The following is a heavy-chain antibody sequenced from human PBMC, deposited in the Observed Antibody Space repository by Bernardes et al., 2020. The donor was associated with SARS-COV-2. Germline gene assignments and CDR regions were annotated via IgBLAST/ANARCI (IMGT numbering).Heavy chain of an antibody. CDR1: AGSVSTGSYY. Sequence: LSFTCTASAGSVSTGSYYCSWIRQPPGKGLEWIGSIYYSGSTNYNPSLKSRVTISVDTSKNQFSLKLSSGTASDTVGYYCARHIVVGYGMDVWGQGTTVTVSS. CDR3: ARHIVVGYGMDV. CDR2: IYYSGST. V-gene: IGHV4-61*01. D-gene: IGHD2-21*01. J-gene: IGHJ6*02.